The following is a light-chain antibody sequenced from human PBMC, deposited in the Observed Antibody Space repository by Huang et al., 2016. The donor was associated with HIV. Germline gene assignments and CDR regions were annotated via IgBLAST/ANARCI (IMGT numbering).Light chain of an antibody. CDR1: QSISTW. V-gene: IGKV1-5*03. CDR2: EAS. Sequence: DIQMTQSPSTLSASVGERVTITCRASQSISTWVGWYQQKPGKVPNLLINEASNLESGVPSRFIGSGSGTEFTLTISSLQPDDFATYFCQQYKDYSQTFGQGTKVDIK. CDR3: QQYKDYSQT. J-gene: IGKJ1*01.